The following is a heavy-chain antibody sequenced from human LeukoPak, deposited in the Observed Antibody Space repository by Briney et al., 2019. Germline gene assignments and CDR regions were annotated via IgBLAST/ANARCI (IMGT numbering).Heavy chain of an antibody. CDR3: ARGTTVTEDYYYGMDV. Sequence: SETLSLTCAVSGGSISSSNWWSWVRQPPGKGLEWIGEIYHSGSTNYNPSLKSRVTISVDKSKNQFSLKLSSVTAVDTAVYYCARGTTVTEDYYYGMDVWGQGTTVTVSS. V-gene: IGHV4-4*02. D-gene: IGHD4-17*01. J-gene: IGHJ6*02. CDR1: GGSISSSNW. CDR2: IYHSGST.